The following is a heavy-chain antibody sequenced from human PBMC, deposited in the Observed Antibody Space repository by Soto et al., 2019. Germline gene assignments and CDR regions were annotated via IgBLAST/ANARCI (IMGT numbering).Heavy chain of an antibody. D-gene: IGHD3-16*01. V-gene: IGHV3-23*01. CDR2: ISGSGGST. CDR3: XXXXXXGXXXPYAVDY. J-gene: IGHJ4*02. CDR1: GFTSSSYA. Sequence: EVQLLESGGGLVQPGGSLRLSCAASGFTSSSYAMSWVRQAPGKXLXXXSAISGSGGSTHYADSVKGRFTISRDNSKXXXXXXXXXXXXXXXXXXXXXXXXXXGXXXPYAVDYWGQGTLVTVSS.